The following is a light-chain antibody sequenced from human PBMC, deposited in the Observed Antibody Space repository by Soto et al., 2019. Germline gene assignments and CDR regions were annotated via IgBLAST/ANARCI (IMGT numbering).Light chain of an antibody. Sequence: EIVLTQSPATLSLSPGERATLSCRASQSVSSNLAWYQQKPGQAPRLLIYDASNRATGIPARFSGSGSGKKFTLPIISLEPEDFAVYYCQQRSNWPRTFGQGTKVDIK. J-gene: IGKJ1*01. CDR2: DAS. V-gene: IGKV3-11*01. CDR1: QSVSSN. CDR3: QQRSNWPRT.